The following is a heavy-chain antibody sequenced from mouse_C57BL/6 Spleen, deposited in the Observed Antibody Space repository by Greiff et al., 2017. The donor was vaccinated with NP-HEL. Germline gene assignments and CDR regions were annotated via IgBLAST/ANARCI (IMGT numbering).Heavy chain of an antibody. D-gene: IGHD2-3*01. CDR1: GYTFTSYW. J-gene: IGHJ2*01. Sequence: QVQLQQPGAELVKPGASVKMSCKASGYTFTSYWMTWVKQRPGQGLEWIGDIYPGSGSTNYNEKFKGKATLTVDTSSSTAYMQLSSLTSEDSAVYYCANNDGYCIGYFDYWGQGTTLTVSS. V-gene: IGHV1-55*01. CDR2: IYPGSGST. CDR3: ANNDGYCIGYFDY.